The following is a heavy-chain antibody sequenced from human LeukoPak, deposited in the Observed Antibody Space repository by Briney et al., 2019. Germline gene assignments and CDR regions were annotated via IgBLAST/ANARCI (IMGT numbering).Heavy chain of an antibody. D-gene: IGHD3-10*01. CDR2: FYTSGST. CDR1: GGSISSYY. CDR3: ATFGFHYYGSGIYGMDV. J-gene: IGHJ6*02. Sequence: SDTLSLTCTVSGGSISSYYWSWIRQPAGKGLEGLGCFYTSGSTNYNPSLKGRFTMSVDTSKNQFSLKLSSVTAADTAVYYCATFGFHYYGSGIYGMDVWGQGTTVTVSS. V-gene: IGHV4-4*07.